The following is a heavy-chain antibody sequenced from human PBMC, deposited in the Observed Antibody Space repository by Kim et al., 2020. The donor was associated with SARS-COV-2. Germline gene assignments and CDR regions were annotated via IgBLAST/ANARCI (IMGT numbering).Heavy chain of an antibody. CDR1: GFTFSSYG. V-gene: IGHV3-30*18. J-gene: IGHJ4*01. CDR2: ISYDGSNK. Sequence: GGSLRLSCAASGFTFSSYGMHWVRQAPGKGLEWVAVISYDGSNKYYADSVKGRFTISRDNSKNTPYLQMNSLRAEDTAVYYCAKDSSLAVVVPHIDYWG. CDR3: AKDSSLAVVVPHIDY. D-gene: IGHD2-2*01.